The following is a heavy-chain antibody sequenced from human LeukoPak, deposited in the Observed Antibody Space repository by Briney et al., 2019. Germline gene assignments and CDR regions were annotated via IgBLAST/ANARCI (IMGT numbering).Heavy chain of an antibody. Sequence: SETLSLTCAVYGGSFSGYYLSWIRQPPGKGLEWIGEINHSGSTNYNPSLKSRVTISVDTSKNQFSLKLSSVAAADTAVYYCGTASVRAEVDAFDIWGQGTMVTVSS. V-gene: IGHV4-34*01. D-gene: IGHD2-8*01. CDR3: GTASVRAEVDAFDI. CDR1: GGSFSGYY. CDR2: INHSGST. J-gene: IGHJ3*02.